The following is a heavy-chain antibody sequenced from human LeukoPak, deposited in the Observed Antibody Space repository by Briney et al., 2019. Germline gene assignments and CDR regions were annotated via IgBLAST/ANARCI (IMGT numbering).Heavy chain of an antibody. V-gene: IGHV3-30*18. Sequence: GGSLRLSCAASGFTFSSYGMHWVSQAPGKGLEWVAVISYDGSNKYYADSVKGRFTISRDNSKNTLYLQMNSLRAEDTAVYYCAKDSGIAVAADVYWGQGTLVTVSS. CDR3: AKDSGIAVAADVY. J-gene: IGHJ4*02. CDR1: GFTFSSYG. CDR2: ISYDGSNK. D-gene: IGHD6-19*01.